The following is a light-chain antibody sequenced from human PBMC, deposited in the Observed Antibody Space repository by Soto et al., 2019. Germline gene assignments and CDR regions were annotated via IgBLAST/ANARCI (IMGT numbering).Light chain of an antibody. Sequence: EIVLTQSPGTLSLSPGERATLSCRASQSVRSSYLAWYQQTPGQATRLLIYGASSTPSGLPDRFSGSWSGTDYPIIISRRDPEVCAVYYWQQYGTSPRPFGQGTKLEIK. CDR1: QSVRSSY. CDR2: GAS. J-gene: IGKJ1*01. CDR3: QQYGTSPRP. V-gene: IGKV3-20*01.